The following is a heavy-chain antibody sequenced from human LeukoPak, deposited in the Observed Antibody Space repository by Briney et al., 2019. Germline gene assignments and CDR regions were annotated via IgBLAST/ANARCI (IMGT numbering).Heavy chain of an antibody. CDR1: GFTVSSNY. CDR3: AKPSSDFWSDYYSGSYFDS. V-gene: IGHV3-23*01. CDR2: ISGSSGST. J-gene: IGHJ4*02. Sequence: GGSLRLSCAASGFTVSSNYMSWVRQAPGKGLEWVSTISGSSGSTYYADSVKGRFTISRDNSKNTLYLQMNSLRAEDTALYYCAKPSSDFWSDYYSGSYFDSWGQGTLVTVSS. D-gene: IGHD3-3*01.